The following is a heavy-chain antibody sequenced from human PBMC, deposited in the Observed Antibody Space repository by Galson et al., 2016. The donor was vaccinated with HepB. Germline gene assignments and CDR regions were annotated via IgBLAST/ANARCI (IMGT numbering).Heavy chain of an antibody. D-gene: IGHD3-10*01. CDR1: GFSLSNARMG. J-gene: IGHJ4*02. CDR3: ARSDRYYYGSGSAYEFDY. CDR2: IFSNDEK. V-gene: IGHV2-26*01. Sequence: PALVKPTQTLTLTCTVSGFSLSNARMGVSWIRQPPGKALEWLAHIFSNDEKSYITSLKSRLAISKDTSKSQVVLTMTNMDPVDTATYYCARSDRYYYGSGSAYEFDYWGQGTLVTVSS.